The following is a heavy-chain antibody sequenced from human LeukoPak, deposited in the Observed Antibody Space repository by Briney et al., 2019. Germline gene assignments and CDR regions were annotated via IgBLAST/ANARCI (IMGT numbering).Heavy chain of an antibody. D-gene: IGHD2-2*01. CDR1: GGSISSSNYY. V-gene: IGHV4-39*01. CDR2: LYYSGST. Sequence: SETLSLTCTVSGGSISSSNYYWGWIRRPPGKGLEWIGSLYYSGSTYYNPSLKSRVTISVDTSKNQFSLKLSSVTAADTAVYYCARKASRDQPFDPWGQGTLVTVSS. J-gene: IGHJ5*02. CDR3: ARKASRDQPFDP.